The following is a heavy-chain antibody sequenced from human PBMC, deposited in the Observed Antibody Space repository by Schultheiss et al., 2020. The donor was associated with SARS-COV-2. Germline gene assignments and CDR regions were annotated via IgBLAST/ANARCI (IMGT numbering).Heavy chain of an antibody. V-gene: IGHV4-38-2*01. Sequence: SETLSLTCAVSGYSISSGYYWGWIRQPPGKGLEWIGEIYHSGSTYYNQSVKSLVTISVDTSKNQFYLKLSSVTAADTAVYYCARVGGHPVYNWFDPWGQGTLVTVSS. CDR3: ARVGGHPVYNWFDP. J-gene: IGHJ5*02. D-gene: IGHD3-16*01. CDR1: GYSISSGYY. CDR2: IYHSGST.